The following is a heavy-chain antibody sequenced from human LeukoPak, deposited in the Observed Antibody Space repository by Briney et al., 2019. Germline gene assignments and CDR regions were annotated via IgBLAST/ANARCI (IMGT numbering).Heavy chain of an antibody. CDR3: AKPKGGQWLVSYFDY. CDR1: GSTFSSYA. D-gene: IGHD6-19*01. Sequence: GGSLRLSCAASGSTFSSYAMSWVRQAPGKGLEWVSAISGSGGSTYYADSVKGRFTISRDNSKNTLYLQMNSLRAEDTAVYYCAKPKGGQWLVSYFDYWGQGTLVTVSS. J-gene: IGHJ4*02. V-gene: IGHV3-23*01. CDR2: ISGSGGST.